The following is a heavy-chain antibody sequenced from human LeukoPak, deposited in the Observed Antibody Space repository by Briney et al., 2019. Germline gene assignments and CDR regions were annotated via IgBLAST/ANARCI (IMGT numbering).Heavy chain of an antibody. V-gene: IGHV3-21*01. CDR3: ARDSSNSKFDY. D-gene: IGHD6-13*01. CDR1: AFTFSSYS. CDR2: ISSSSTYT. Sequence: GGSLRLSWAASAFTFSSYSMNWVRQAPGKGLEWVSSISSSSTYTHYAESVKGRFTISRHNAKNSLYLQMNSLRAEDTAVYYCARDSSNSKFDYWGQGTLVSVSS. J-gene: IGHJ4*02.